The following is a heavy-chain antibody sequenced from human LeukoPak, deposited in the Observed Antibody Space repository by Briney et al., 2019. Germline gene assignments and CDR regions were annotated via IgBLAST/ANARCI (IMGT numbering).Heavy chain of an antibody. CDR1: GGSISSSSYY. V-gene: IGHV4-39*01. Sequence: SETLSLTCTVSGGSISSSSYYRGWIRQPPGKGLEWIGSIYYSGSTYYNPSLKSRVTISVDTSKNQFSLKLSSVTAADTAVYYCARHSAYYDFWSGYSTFDYWGQGTLVTVSS. CDR2: IYYSGST. D-gene: IGHD3-3*01. CDR3: ARHSAYYDFWSGYSTFDY. J-gene: IGHJ4*02.